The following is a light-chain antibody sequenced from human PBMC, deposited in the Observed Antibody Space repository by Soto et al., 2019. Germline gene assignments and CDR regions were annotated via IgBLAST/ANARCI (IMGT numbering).Light chain of an antibody. J-gene: IGKJ1*01. V-gene: IGKV3-20*01. CDR2: NSS. Sequence: EIVLTQSPGTPSLSPGERATLSCRASQSVRSNYLAWYQQKPGQAPRLLIYNSSTRATGIPDRFSGSGSGTDFTLTISRLEPEDFALYYCQQYRDLPQTFGQGTKVDIK. CDR3: QQYRDLPQT. CDR1: QSVRSNY.